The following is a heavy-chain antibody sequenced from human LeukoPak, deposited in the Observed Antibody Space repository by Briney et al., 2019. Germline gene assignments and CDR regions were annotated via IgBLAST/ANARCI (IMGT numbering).Heavy chain of an antibody. J-gene: IGHJ4*02. CDR3: ARLTRHRSSPDRYFLDY. Sequence: SETLSLTCTVSGDSISSYYWSWIRQPPGKGLEWIGYIYTSGGTNYIPSLKGRVTISVDTSKNQFSLKLSSVTAADTAVYYCARLTRHRSSPDRYFLDYWGEGTQVTVSS. V-gene: IGHV4-4*09. CDR2: IYTSGGT. D-gene: IGHD3-16*02. CDR1: GDSISSYY.